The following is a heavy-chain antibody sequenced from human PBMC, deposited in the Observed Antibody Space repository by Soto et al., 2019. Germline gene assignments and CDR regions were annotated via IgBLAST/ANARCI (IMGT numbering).Heavy chain of an antibody. V-gene: IGHV1-8*01. D-gene: IGHD3-3*01. CDR1: GYTFTSYD. CDR3: ARTLQSYDFWSGNRRYGMDV. J-gene: IGHJ6*02. CDR2: MNPNSGNT. Sequence: ASVKVSCKASGYTFTSYDINWVRQATGQGLEWMGWMNPNSGNTGYAQKFQGRVTMTRNTSISTAYMELSSLRSEDTAVYYCARTLQSYDFWSGNRRYGMDVWGQGTTVTVSS.